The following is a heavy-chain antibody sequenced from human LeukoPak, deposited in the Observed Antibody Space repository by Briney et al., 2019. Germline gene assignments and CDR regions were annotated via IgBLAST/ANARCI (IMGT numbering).Heavy chain of an antibody. V-gene: IGHV5-51*01. D-gene: IGHD1-26*01. CDR3: ATGRRSIRSYDVAY. CDR1: GYSFTNYW. Sequence: GESLKISCEGSGYSFTNYWIGWVRQMPGKGLEWMGLIYPGDSDTKYSPSFQGQVTISADTSISTAYLQWSSLKASDAAMYYCATGRRSIRSYDVAYWGQGTLVTVSS. J-gene: IGHJ4*02. CDR2: IYPGDSDT.